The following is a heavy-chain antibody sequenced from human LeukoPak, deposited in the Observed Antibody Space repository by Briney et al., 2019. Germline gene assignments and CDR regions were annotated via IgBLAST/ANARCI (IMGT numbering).Heavy chain of an antibody. J-gene: IGHJ4*02. CDR1: GYTFTCYG. CDR3: ARDGLRIAVAGTLDY. D-gene: IGHD6-19*01. V-gene: IGHV1-18*01. CDR2: ISAYNGNT. Sequence: ASVKVSCKASGYTFTCYGISWVRQAPGQGLEWMGWISAYNGNTNYAQKLQGRVTMTTDTSASTAYMELRSLRSDDTAVYYCARDGLRIAVAGTLDYWGQGTLVTVSS.